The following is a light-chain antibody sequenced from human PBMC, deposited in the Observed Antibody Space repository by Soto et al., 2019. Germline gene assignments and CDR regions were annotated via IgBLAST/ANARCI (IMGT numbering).Light chain of an antibody. CDR2: LNSDGSH. Sequence: QSVLTQSPSASASLGASVKLTCTLSSGHSSYAIAWHQQQPEKRPRYLMKLNSDGSHSKGDGIPDRFSGSSSGAERYLTIASLQSEDEADYYCQTWGTGTWVFGGGTKLTVL. CDR1: SGHSSYA. V-gene: IGLV4-69*01. J-gene: IGLJ3*02. CDR3: QTWGTGTWV.